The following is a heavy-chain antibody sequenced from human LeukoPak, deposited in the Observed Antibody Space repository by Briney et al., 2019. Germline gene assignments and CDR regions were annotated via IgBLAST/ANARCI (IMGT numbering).Heavy chain of an antibody. CDR1: GGSISSSSYY. J-gene: IGHJ3*02. Sequence: SETLSLTCTVSGGSISSSSYYWGWIRQPPGKGLEWIGEINHSGSTNYNPSLKSRVTISVDTSKNQFSLKLSSVTAADTAVYYCARHGVLRFLEQDAFDIWGQGTMVTVSS. CDR3: ARHGVLRFLEQDAFDI. V-gene: IGHV4-39*01. D-gene: IGHD3-3*01. CDR2: INHSGST.